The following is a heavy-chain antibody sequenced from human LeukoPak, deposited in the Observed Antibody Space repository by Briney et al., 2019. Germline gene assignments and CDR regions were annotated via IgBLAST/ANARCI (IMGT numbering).Heavy chain of an antibody. CDR2: TYYRSKWYN. V-gene: IGHV6-1*01. CDR1: GDSVSSNSAA. Sequence: SQTLSLTCAISGDSVSSNSAAWNWIRQSPSRGLEWLGRTYYRSKWYNDYAVSVKSRITINPDTSKNQFSLQLNSVTPEDTAVYYCARSCSGVAYAGYYYYMDVWGKGTTVTISS. J-gene: IGHJ6*03. CDR3: ARSCSGVAYAGYYYYMDV. D-gene: IGHD2-15*01.